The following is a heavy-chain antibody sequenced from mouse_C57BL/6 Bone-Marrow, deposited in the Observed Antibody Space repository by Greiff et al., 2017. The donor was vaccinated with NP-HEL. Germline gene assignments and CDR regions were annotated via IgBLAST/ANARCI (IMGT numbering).Heavy chain of an antibody. CDR2: IRSTSNNYAT. CDR3: VSGNYYFDY. V-gene: IGHV10-1*02. Sequence: EVQRVESGGGLVQPKGSLKLSCAASGFTFNTYAMNWVRQAPGKGLEWVARIRSTSNNYATYYADSVKDRFTISRDDSQSMLYLQMNNLKTEDTAMYYCVSGNYYFDYWGQGTTLTVSS. D-gene: IGHD2-1*01. CDR1: GFTFNTYA. J-gene: IGHJ2*01.